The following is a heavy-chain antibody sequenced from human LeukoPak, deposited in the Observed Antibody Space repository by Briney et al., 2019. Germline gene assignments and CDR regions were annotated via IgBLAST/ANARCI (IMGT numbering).Heavy chain of an antibody. V-gene: IGHV4-59*08. J-gene: IGHJ4*02. Sequence: SETLSLTCTVSGGSISSYYWSWIRQPPGKGLKWIGYIYYSGSTNYNPSLKSRVTISVDTSKNQFSLKLSSVTAADTAVYYCASSPRHQPPMFDYWGQGTLVTVSS. CDR3: ASSPRHQPPMFDY. CDR2: IYYSGST. CDR1: GGSISSYY.